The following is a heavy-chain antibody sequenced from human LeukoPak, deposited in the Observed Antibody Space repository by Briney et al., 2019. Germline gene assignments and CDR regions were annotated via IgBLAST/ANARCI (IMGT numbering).Heavy chain of an antibody. CDR3: ANLNYYGSSGYYFYGAWFDP. CDR2: ISGRGGST. V-gene: IGHV3-23*01. CDR1: GFTFSSYA. J-gene: IGHJ5*02. Sequence: GGSLRLSCAASGFTFSSYAMSWVRQAPGKGLEWVSAISGRGGSTYYADSVKGRFTISRDNSKNTLYLQMNSLRAEDTAVYYCANLNYYGSSGYYFYGAWFDPWGQGTLVTVSS. D-gene: IGHD3-22*01.